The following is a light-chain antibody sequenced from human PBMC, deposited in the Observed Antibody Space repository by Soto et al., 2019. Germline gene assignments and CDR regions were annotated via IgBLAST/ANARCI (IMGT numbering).Light chain of an antibody. CDR3: QQYDNVPLT. CDR1: HDLSDY. V-gene: IGKV1-33*01. J-gene: IGKJ4*01. CDR2: DAS. Sequence: DVQMTQSQSSLSASVGDRVTSTCQASHDLSDYLNWYQHKPGEGPKLLIYDASKLEVGVPPRFSARGSGTDLTVSISSLPTAGIATDYWQQYDNVPLTFGGGTKVEIK.